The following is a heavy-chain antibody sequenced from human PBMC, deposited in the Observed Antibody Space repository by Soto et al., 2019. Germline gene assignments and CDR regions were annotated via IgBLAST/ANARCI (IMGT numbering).Heavy chain of an antibody. V-gene: IGHV3-15*01. CDR2: IKSKTDGGTT. CDR1: GFTFSNAW. Sequence: GGSLRLSCAASGFTFSNAWMNWVRQAPGKGLEWVGRIKSKTDGGTTDYAAPVKGRFTISREDSKNTLYLQMNSLKTEDTAVYYCTTELGYCSSTSCSHYYYMDVWGKGTTVTVSS. CDR3: TTELGYCSSTSCSHYYYMDV. D-gene: IGHD2-2*01. J-gene: IGHJ6*03.